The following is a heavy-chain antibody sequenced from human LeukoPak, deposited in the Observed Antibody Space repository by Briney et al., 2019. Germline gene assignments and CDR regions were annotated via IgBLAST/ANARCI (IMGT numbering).Heavy chain of an antibody. CDR1: GYTFTSYD. J-gene: IGHJ1*01. D-gene: IGHD3-22*01. CDR3: ARYPLTYYYDSSGYLGYFQH. Sequence: ASVKVSCKASGYTFTSYDINWVRQATGKGLEWMGWMNPNSGNTGYAQKFQGRVTMTRNTSISTAYMELSSLRSEDTAVYYCARYPLTYYYDSSGYLGYFQHWGQGTLVTVSS. V-gene: IGHV1-8*01. CDR2: MNPNSGNT.